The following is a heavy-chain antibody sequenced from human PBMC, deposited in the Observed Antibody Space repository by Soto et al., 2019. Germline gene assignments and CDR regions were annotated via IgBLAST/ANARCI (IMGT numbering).Heavy chain of an antibody. CDR3: ARGKGGSGWYKNYYYYGMDV. CDR1: GYTFTSYY. J-gene: IGHJ6*02. D-gene: IGHD6-19*01. Sequence: GASVKVSCKASGYTFTSYYMHWVRQAPGQGLEWMGIINPSGGSTSYAQKFQGRVTMTRDTSTSTVYMELSRLRSEDTAVYYCARGKGGSGWYKNYYYYGMDVWGQGTTVTVSS. V-gene: IGHV1-46*01. CDR2: INPSGGST.